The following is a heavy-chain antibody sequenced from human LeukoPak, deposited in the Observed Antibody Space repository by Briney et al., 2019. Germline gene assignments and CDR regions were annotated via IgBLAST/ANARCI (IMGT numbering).Heavy chain of an antibody. CDR3: AKDFAVDY. CDR2: ISGRGGST. V-gene: IGHV3-23*01. Sequence: GGSLRLSCAASGFTLSSYAMSWVRQAPGKGVEGVSAISGRGGSTYYADSVKGRFTISRDNSKHTLYLQMNSLRAEDTAVYYCAKDFAVDYWGQGTLVTVSS. J-gene: IGHJ4*02. CDR1: GFTLSSYA.